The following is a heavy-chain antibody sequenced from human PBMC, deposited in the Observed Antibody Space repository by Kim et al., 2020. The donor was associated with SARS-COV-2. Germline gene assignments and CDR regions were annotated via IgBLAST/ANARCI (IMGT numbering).Heavy chain of an antibody. CDR3: ARAFLKQQLVHRYFDL. J-gene: IGHJ2*01. CDR1: GYTFTSYA. Sequence: ASVKVSCKASGYTFTSYAMNWVRQAPGQGLEWMGWINTNTGNPTYAQGFTGRFVFSLDTSVSTAYLQISSLKAEDTAVYYCARAFLKQQLVHRYFDLWGRGTLVTVSS. D-gene: IGHD6-13*01. V-gene: IGHV7-4-1*02. CDR2: INTNTGNP.